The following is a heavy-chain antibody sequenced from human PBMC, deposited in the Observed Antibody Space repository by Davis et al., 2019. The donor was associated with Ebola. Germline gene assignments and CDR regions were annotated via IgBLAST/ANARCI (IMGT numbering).Heavy chain of an antibody. V-gene: IGHV4-61*01. CDR2: IFYTGTT. CDR1: GGSVSSGTYY. D-gene: IGHD1-26*01. J-gene: IGHJ4*02. Sequence: MPSETLSLTCTVSGGSVSSGTYYWSWIRQPPGKGLEWIGYIFYTGTTSYNPSLKSRVIISSDTSKNQFSLKLSSVTAADTAVYYCARGAGAGGIWGQGTLVTVSS. CDR3: ARGAGAGGI.